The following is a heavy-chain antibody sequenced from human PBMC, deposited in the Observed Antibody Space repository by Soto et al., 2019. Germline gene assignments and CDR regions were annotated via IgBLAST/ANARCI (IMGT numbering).Heavy chain of an antibody. D-gene: IGHD3-3*01. CDR3: AKHAIRITIFGVVPNYFDY. CDR1: GFTFSSYA. CDR2: ISGSGGST. J-gene: IGHJ4*02. Sequence: GSLRLSCAASGFTFSSYAMSWVRQAPGKGLEWVSAISGSGGSTYYADSVKGRFTISRDNSKNTLYLQMNSLRAEDTAVYYCAKHAIRITIFGVVPNYFDYWGQGTLVTVSS. V-gene: IGHV3-23*01.